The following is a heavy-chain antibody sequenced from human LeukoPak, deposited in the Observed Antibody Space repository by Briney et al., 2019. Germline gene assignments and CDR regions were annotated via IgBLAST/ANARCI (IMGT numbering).Heavy chain of an antibody. CDR2: IYTSGST. V-gene: IGHV4-4*07. CDR1: GGSISSYY. CDR3: ARVGLLWFGEGYAFDI. D-gene: IGHD3-10*01. Sequence: SETLSLTRTVSGGSISSYYWSWIRQPAGKGLEWIGRIYTSGSTNYNPSLKSRGTMSVDKSKNQFSLKLSSVADTDTAVYYCARVGLLWFGEGYAFDIWGQGTMVTVSS. J-gene: IGHJ3*02.